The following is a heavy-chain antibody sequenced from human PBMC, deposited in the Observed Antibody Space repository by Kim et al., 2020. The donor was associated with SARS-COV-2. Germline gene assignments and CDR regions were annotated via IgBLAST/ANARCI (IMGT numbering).Heavy chain of an antibody. CDR3: ARVASGDPRWDLNKGEGDNANAFDI. V-gene: IGHV3-33*01. CDR1: GFTFSDYG. CDR2: IWSDENNQ. D-gene: IGHD4-17*01. J-gene: IGHJ3*02. Sequence: GGSLRLSCSASGFTFSDYGMHWVRQAPGKGLEWVALIWSDENNQNYAESLKGRFTISRDNSKSTLYLQMNNLRVDDTAIYYCARVASGDPRWDLNKGEGDNANAFDIWGQGTLVTVSS.